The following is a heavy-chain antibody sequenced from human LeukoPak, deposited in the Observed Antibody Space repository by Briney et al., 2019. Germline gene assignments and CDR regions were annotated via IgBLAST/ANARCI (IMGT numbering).Heavy chain of an antibody. V-gene: IGHV3-7*01. J-gene: IGHJ5*02. Sequence: PGGSLRLSCAASGFTFSSHLMSWVRQAPGKGLEWVANINQDGSEKYYVDSVKGRFTISRDNAKNSLYLQMNSLRAEDTAVYYCARDGRSYSNYGVDWFDPWGQGTLVTVSS. D-gene: IGHD4-11*01. CDR3: ARDGRSYSNYGVDWFDP. CDR1: GFTFSSHL. CDR2: INQDGSEK.